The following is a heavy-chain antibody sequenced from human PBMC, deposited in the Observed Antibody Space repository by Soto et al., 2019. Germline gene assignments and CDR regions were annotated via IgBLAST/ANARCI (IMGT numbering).Heavy chain of an antibody. Sequence: PGRSLRLSCAASGFTFINYGMGWVRQAPGKGLEWVSSISGSGGSSYHADSVRGRITISRDNSKNTLFLQMNSLRAEDTAVYYCAKGEYSSSTTPAVSVYYYYGMDVWGQVTTVTVSS. V-gene: IGHV3-23*01. D-gene: IGHD6-6*01. CDR3: AKGEYSSSTTPAVSVYYYYGMDV. CDR2: ISGSGGSS. J-gene: IGHJ6*02. CDR1: GFTFINYG.